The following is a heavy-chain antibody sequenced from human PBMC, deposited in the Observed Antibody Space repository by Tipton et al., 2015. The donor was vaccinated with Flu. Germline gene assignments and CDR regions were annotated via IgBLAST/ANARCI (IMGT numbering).Heavy chain of an antibody. J-gene: IGHJ3*02. D-gene: IGHD2-21*01. CDR2: IYPGDSDT. Sequence: QLVQSGAEVKKPGESLKISCKGSGYSFTSYWIGWVRQMPGKGLEWMGIIYPGDSDTRYSPSFQGQVTFSADKSISTAYLQWSSLKASDTAMYYCARAYCGGDCYSRPDAFDIWGQGTMVTVSS. CDR1: GYSFTSYW. CDR3: ARAYCGGDCYSRPDAFDI. V-gene: IGHV5-51*01.